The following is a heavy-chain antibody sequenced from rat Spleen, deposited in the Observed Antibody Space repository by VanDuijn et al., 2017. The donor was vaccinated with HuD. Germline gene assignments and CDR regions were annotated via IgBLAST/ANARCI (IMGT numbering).Heavy chain of an antibody. Sequence: EVRLVESGGGLVRPGRSLKLSCAASGFTFSDYNMAWVRQAPKKGLEWVAIISNDDRHTYYRDSVKGRFTVSRDNAKNTLYLQMDSLRSEDTATYYCARRDTTGWYFDFWGPGTMVTVSS. CDR3: ARRDTTGWYFDF. D-gene: IGHD1-6*01. CDR1: GFTFSDYN. CDR2: ISNDDRHT. V-gene: IGHV5-7*01. J-gene: IGHJ1*01.